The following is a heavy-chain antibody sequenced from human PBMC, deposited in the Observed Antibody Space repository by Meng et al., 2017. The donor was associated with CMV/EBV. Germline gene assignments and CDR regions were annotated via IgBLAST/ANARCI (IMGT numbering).Heavy chain of an antibody. D-gene: IGHD6-19*01. V-gene: IGHV5-10-1*01. J-gene: IGHJ4*02. Sequence: CKGSGDNSPTYWVSWVRQMPGKGREWMGRINPADSYTNYNPSFQGHVTISADKSITTAYLQWSSLKASDTAMYYCARLRSSGWFLDYWGQGTLVTVSS. CDR1: GDNSPTYW. CDR3: ARLRSSGWFLDY. CDR2: INPADSYT.